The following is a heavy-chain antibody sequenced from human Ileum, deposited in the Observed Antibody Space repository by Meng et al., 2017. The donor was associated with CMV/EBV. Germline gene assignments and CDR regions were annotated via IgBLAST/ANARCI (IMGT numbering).Heavy chain of an antibody. CDR3: AREGRTTVTSWGFVY. Sequence: QVQLVQAGAEVKKPGASVTVSCRASGYTFTDYYMHWVRQAPGQGLEWMGRINPNSGDTNYAQKFQGRVTMTRDRSINTAYMELSRLRSDDTAVYYCAREGRTTVTSWGFVYWGQGTLVTVSS. CDR2: INPNSGDT. V-gene: IGHV1-2*06. D-gene: IGHD4-17*01. CDR1: GYTFTDYY. J-gene: IGHJ4*02.